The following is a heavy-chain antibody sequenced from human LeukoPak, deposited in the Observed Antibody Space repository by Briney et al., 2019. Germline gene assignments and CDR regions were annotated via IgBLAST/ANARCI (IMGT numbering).Heavy chain of an antibody. CDR2: ISGSGDST. CDR3: ARAGLAYDYGDYGEFDY. V-gene: IGHV3-23*01. CDR1: GFTFSNYA. Sequence: GGSLRLSCAASGFTFSNYAMRWVRQAPGKGLEWVSGISGSGDSTYYADSVKGRFTISRDNSKNTLYLQMNSLRAEDTAVYYCARAGLAYDYGDYGEFDYWGQGTLVTVSS. J-gene: IGHJ4*02. D-gene: IGHD4-17*01.